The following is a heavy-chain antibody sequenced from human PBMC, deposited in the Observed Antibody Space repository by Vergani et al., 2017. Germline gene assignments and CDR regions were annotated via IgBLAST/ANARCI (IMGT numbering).Heavy chain of an antibody. CDR3: ARDGGSGVEVPAAIRYYYYYMDV. Sequence: QVQLQESGPGLVKPSETLSLTCAVSGYSISSGYYWGWIRQPPGKGLEWIGSIYHSGSTYYNPSLKSRVTISVDTSKNQFSLKLSSVTAADTAVYYCARDGGSGVEVPAAIRYYYYYMDVWGEGTTVTVSS. D-gene: IGHD2-2*01. V-gene: IGHV4-38-2*02. J-gene: IGHJ6*03. CDR2: IYHSGST. CDR1: GYSISSGYY.